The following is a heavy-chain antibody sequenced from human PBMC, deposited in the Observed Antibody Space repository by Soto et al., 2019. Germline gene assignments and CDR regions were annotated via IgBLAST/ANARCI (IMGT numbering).Heavy chain of an antibody. CDR3: ARFPKYYYDSSGPYDY. J-gene: IGHJ4*02. V-gene: IGHV3-74*01. D-gene: IGHD3-22*01. CDR2: INRDGSTT. CDR1: GFTFSSYW. Sequence: GGSLRLSCAASGFTFSSYWMHWVRQAPGKGLVWVSRINRDGSTTGYADSVKGRFTISRENAKNTLYLQMNSLRAEDTAVYYCARFPKYYYDSSGPYDYWGQGTLVTVSS.